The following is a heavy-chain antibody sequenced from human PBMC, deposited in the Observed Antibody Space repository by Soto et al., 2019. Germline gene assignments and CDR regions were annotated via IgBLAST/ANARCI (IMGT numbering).Heavy chain of an antibody. J-gene: IGHJ1*01. V-gene: IGHV3-23*01. CDR2: ISGSGGST. Sequence: GGSLRLSCAASGFTFSSYAMSWVRQAPGKGLEWVSAISGSGGSTYYADSVKGLFTISRDNSKNTLYLQMNSLRAEDTAVYYCAKVRCCYILPGYRNAGRARGAPVPVSA. CDR3: AKVRCCYILPGYRNAG. D-gene: IGHD3-9*01. CDR1: GFTFSSYA.